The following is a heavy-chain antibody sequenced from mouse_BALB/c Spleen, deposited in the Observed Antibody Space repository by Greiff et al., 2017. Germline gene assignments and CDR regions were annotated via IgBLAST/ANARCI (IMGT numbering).Heavy chain of an antibody. CDR1: GFNIKDYY. J-gene: IGHJ2*01. Sequence: VQLQQSGAELVRPGALVKLSCKASGFNIKDYYMHWVKQRPEQGLEWIVWIDPENGNTIYDPKFQGKASITADTSSNTAYLQLSSLTSEDTAVYYCASYGNYNYWGQGTTLTVSS. D-gene: IGHD2-10*02. CDR3: ASYGNYNY. CDR2: IDPENGNT. V-gene: IGHV14-1*02.